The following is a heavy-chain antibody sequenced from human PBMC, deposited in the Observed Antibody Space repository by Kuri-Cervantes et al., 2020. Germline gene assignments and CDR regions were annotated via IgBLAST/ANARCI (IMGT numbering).Heavy chain of an antibody. J-gene: IGHJ6*02. D-gene: IGHD4-11*01. CDR2: SNAGNGNT. V-gene: IGHV1-3*02. CDR1: GYTFTSYA. Sequence: ASVKVSCKASGYTFTSYAMHWVRQAPGQRLEWMGWSNAGNGNTKYSQEFQGRVTITRDTSASTAYMELSSLRSEDTAVYYCARGVTTAVYYYYGMDVWGQGTTVTVSS. CDR3: ARGVTTAVYYYYGMDV.